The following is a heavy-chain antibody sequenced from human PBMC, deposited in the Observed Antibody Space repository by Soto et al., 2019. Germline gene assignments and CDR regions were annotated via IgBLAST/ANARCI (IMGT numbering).Heavy chain of an antibody. J-gene: IGHJ5*02. D-gene: IGHD6-19*01. V-gene: IGHV3-33*01. Sequence: QVQLVESGGGVVQPGRSLRLSCEASGFTLSSYGMHWVRQAPGKGLEWVSVILYDGSAKYYADSVKGRFSISRDNARNTLYLQMNSLRDEDTAVYYCARLKLVAGRNRFDPWGQGTLVTVSS. CDR1: GFTLSSYG. CDR3: ARLKLVAGRNRFDP. CDR2: ILYDGSAK.